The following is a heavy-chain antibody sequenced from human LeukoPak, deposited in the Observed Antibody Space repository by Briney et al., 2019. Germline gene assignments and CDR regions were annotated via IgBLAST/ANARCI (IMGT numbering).Heavy chain of an antibody. J-gene: IGHJ4*02. CDR2: ISGSGGST. Sequence: GGSLRLSCAASGITFSTYTMSWVRQAPGKGLEWVSTISGSGGSTYSADSVKGRFSISRDNSKNTLYLQMNNLRAEDTAVYYCAKEGGDTWTNFYFHYWGQGTLVTVSS. CDR3: AKEGGDTWTNFYFHY. CDR1: GITFSTYT. V-gene: IGHV3-23*01. D-gene: IGHD1-20*01.